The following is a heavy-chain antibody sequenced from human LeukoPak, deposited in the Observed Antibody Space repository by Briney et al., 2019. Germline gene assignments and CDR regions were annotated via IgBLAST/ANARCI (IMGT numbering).Heavy chain of an antibody. Sequence: GGSLRLSCAASGFTFDDYAMHWVRQAPGKGLEWVCLISGDGGSTYYADSVKGRFTISRDNSKNSLYLQMNSLRTEDTALYYCAKGYYYDSSGYYFLDYWGQGTLVTVSS. CDR1: GFTFDDYA. V-gene: IGHV3-43*02. CDR2: ISGDGGST. CDR3: AKGYYYDSSGYYFLDY. D-gene: IGHD3-22*01. J-gene: IGHJ4*02.